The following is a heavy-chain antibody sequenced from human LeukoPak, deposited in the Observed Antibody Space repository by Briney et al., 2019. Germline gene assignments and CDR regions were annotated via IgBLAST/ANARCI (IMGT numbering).Heavy chain of an antibody. V-gene: IGHV1-18*01. CDR1: GYTFTSYG. J-gene: IGHJ4*02. CDR3: ARGVGESSGSYYIHPIGMGY. CDR2: ISAYNGNT. Sequence: ASVKVSCKASGYTFTSYGISWVRQAPGQGLEWMGWISAYNGNTNYAQKLQGRVTMTTDTSTSTAYMELRSLRSDDTAVYYCARGVGESSGSYYIHPIGMGYWGQGTLVTVSS. D-gene: IGHD3-10*01.